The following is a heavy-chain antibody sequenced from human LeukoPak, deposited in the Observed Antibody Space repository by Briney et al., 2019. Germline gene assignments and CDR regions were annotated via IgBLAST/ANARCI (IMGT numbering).Heavy chain of an antibody. D-gene: IGHD1-14*01. CDR2: IKSNTDGGTT. CDR3: TTGYLTWSS. Sequence: GGSLRLSCAASGFTFSNAWVSWVRQAPGKGLEWVGRIKSNTDGGTTDFAAPVKGRFTISRDDSKNTLSLQMNSLKTEDTALYYCTTGYLTWSSWGQGTLVTVSS. J-gene: IGHJ4*02. CDR1: GFTFSNAW. V-gene: IGHV3-15*01.